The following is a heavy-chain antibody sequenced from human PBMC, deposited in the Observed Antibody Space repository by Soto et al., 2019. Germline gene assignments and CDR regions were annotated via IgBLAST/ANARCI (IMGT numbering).Heavy chain of an antibody. Sequence: PSETLSLTCTVSGGSTSSSSYYWGWIRQPPGKGLEWIGSIYYSGSTYYNPSLKSRVTISVDTSKNHFSLKLSSVTAADTAVYYCARVLRLLWFGDGHNWFDPWGQGTLVTVSS. CDR3: ARVLRLLWFGDGHNWFDP. CDR2: IYYSGST. V-gene: IGHV4-39*02. CDR1: GGSTSSSSYY. D-gene: IGHD3-10*01. J-gene: IGHJ5*02.